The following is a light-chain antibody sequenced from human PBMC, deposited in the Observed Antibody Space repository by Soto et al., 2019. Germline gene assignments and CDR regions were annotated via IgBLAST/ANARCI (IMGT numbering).Light chain of an antibody. CDR1: QSISTF. J-gene: IGKJ5*01. CDR2: DAS. V-gene: IGKV1-33*01. Sequence: DNPMTQSPSSLSASVGDRVTITCRASQSISTFLNWYQQKPGRAPKLLIYDASNLEAGVPSRFRGSGSGTDFTFTISRLQPEDIATYYCQQYENLPTFGQGTLLAIK. CDR3: QQYENLPT.